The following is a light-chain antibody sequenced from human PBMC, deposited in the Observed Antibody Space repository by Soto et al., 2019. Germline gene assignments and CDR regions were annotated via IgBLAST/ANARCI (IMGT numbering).Light chain of an antibody. CDR1: QGVAGKD. Sequence: EIVLTQSPGTLSLSPGERATLSSRGSQGVAGKDLPGYRQRPGRSPGVLIYSSCSRATGIPDRFSGSGSGKGFTLTISGLQPEDFATYYCQQSYSTPPWTFGQGTKVDIK. CDR2: SSC. J-gene: IGKJ1*01. V-gene: IGKV3-20*01. CDR3: QQSYSTPPWT.